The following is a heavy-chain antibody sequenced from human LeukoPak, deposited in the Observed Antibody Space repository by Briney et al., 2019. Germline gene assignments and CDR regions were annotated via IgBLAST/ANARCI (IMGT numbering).Heavy chain of an antibody. CDR1: GGSFSGYY. D-gene: IGHD2-2*01. CDR2: INHSGST. Sequence: SETLSLTCAVYGGSFSGYYWSWIRQPPGKGLEWIGEINHSGSTNYNPSLKSRVTISVDTSKNQFSLKLSSVTAADTAVYYCARIRLNCSSTSCYYYYYYYGMDVWGQGTMVTVSS. V-gene: IGHV4-34*01. J-gene: IGHJ6*02. CDR3: ARIRLNCSSTSCYYYYYYYGMDV.